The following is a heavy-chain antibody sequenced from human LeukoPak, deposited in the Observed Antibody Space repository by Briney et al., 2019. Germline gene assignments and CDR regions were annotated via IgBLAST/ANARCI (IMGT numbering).Heavy chain of an antibody. CDR3: ARQKGTYYDILTGYHPGY. V-gene: IGHV1-2*06. CDR2: INPNSGGT. Sequence: GASVKVSCKASGYTFTSYDINWVRQATGQGLEWMGRINPNSGGTNYAQKFQGRVTMTRDTSISTAYMELSRLRSDDTAVYYCARQKGTYYDILTGYHPGYWGQGTLVTVSS. J-gene: IGHJ4*02. CDR1: GYTFTSYD. D-gene: IGHD3-9*01.